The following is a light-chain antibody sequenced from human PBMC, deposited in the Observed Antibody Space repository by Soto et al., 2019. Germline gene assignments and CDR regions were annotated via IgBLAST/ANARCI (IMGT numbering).Light chain of an antibody. Sequence: SYELTQPPSVSVSPGQTASIPCSGDKLGDKYASWYQQRPGQSPVVVIYEDNKRPSGIPERFSGSNSGNTATLTISGTQATDEADYYCQAWDSSTHYVFGTGTQVTVL. CDR1: KLGDKY. J-gene: IGLJ1*01. CDR3: QAWDSSTHYV. V-gene: IGLV3-1*01. CDR2: EDN.